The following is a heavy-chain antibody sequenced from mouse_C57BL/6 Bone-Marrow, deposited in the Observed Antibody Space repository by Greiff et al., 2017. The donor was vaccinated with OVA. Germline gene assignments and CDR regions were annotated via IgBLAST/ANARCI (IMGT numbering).Heavy chain of an antibody. Sequence: EVKLVESGGGLVQPGGSLKLSCAASGFTFSGYSMYWVRQTPEKRLEWVAYISHGGGCTYYPDTVKGRFTISRDNAKNNLYLQMSHLKSEDTAMDYCASDGGDGRYALDDWGQGTTVTVSS. CDR1: GFTFSGYS. V-gene: IGHV5-12*01. D-gene: IGHD2-3*01. CDR3: ASDGGDGRYALDD. CDR2: ISHGGGCT. J-gene: IGHJ4*01.